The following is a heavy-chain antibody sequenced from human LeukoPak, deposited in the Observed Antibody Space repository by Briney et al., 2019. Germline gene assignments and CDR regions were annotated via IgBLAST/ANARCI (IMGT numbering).Heavy chain of an antibody. CDR3: ARGDGYSITD. D-gene: IGHD5-24*01. Sequence: SETLSLTCTVSGGSISSSSYYWGWIRQPPGKGLEWIGSIYYSGSTYYNPSLKSRVTISVDTSKNQFSLKLSSVTAADTAVYYCARGDGYSITDWGQGTLVTVSS. V-gene: IGHV4-39*07. J-gene: IGHJ4*02. CDR1: GGSISSSSYY. CDR2: IYYSGST.